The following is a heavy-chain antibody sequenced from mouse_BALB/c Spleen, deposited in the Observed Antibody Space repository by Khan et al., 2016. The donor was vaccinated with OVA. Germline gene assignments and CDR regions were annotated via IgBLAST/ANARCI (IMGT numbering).Heavy chain of an antibody. V-gene: IGHV2-6-1*01. Sequence: QVQLKESGPGLVAPSQSLSITCTISGFSLTNYGVHWVRQPPGKGLEWLVVIWNDGNTAYNSALKSRLTISKDHSNSQVFLKMNSLQTDDTAMYFCARQPYYHYNIMDYWGQGTSVTVSS. CDR1: GFSLTNYG. D-gene: IGHD2-10*01. CDR3: ARQPYYHYNIMDY. J-gene: IGHJ4*01. CDR2: IWNDGNT.